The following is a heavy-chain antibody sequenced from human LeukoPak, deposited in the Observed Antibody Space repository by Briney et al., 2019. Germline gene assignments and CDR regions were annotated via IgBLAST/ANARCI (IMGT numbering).Heavy chain of an antibody. D-gene: IGHD4-17*01. V-gene: IGHV3-21*01. CDR3: ARDRAGDYGIDY. CDR2: ISSSSSYI. CDR1: GFTFSSYW. J-gene: IGHJ4*02. Sequence: GGSLRLSCAASGFTFSSYWMSWVRQAPGKGLEWVSSISSSSSYIYYADSVKGRFTISRDNAKNSLYLQMNSLRAEDTAVYYCARDRAGDYGIDYWGQGTLVTVSS.